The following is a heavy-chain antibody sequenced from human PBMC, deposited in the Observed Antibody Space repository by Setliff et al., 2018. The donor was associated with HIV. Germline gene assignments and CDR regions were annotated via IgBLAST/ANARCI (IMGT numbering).Heavy chain of an antibody. CDR3: ARGGAVSADFDS. J-gene: IGHJ4*02. Sequence: SETLSLTCAVFGGSFSDFYWSWIRQPPGKGLEWIGEISYSGSTVYNPSLKSRVTMSVDASKNLVSLHLNSVTAADTAVYFCARGGAVSADFDSWGQGTLVTVSS. CDR1: GGSFSDFY. V-gene: IGHV4-34*01. D-gene: IGHD3-16*01. CDR2: ISYSGST.